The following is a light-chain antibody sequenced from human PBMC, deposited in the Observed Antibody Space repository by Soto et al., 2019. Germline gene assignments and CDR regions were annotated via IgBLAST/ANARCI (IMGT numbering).Light chain of an antibody. CDR2: GAS. CDR1: QNVGNN. V-gene: IGKV3D-15*01. CDR3: QQYNSWVT. J-gene: IGKJ4*01. Sequence: EIVMTQSPDTLCVSPGESATLSCRASQNVGNNLAWYQQQPGQSPSLLLYGASTRASGIPPRFRGSGSRTDVTHNTIYQRAEETAVYYCQQYNSWVTFGGGTRVEF.